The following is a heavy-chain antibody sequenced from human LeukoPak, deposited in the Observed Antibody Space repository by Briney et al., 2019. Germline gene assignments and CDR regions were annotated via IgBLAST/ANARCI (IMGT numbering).Heavy chain of an antibody. D-gene: IGHD7-27*01. J-gene: IGHJ4*02. CDR3: ARGVWGQTDY. CDR2: IIPVFGTA. CDR1: GGTFSSYA. Sequence: SVKVSCKAYGGTFSSYAISWVRQAPGQGLEWMGGIIPVFGTANYAQKFQGRVTITTDESTSTAYMELSRLRSDDTAVYYCARGVWGQTDYWGQGTLVTVSS. V-gene: IGHV1-69*05.